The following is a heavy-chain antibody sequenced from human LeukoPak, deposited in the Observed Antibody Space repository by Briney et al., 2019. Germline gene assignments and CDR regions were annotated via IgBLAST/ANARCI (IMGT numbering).Heavy chain of an antibody. Sequence: PGGSLRLSCAASGFTFSNYGLSWVRQAPGKGLEWVSGITGSGGITYYTDSVKGRFTISRDNSKNTVSLQMNSLRGDDTAVYYCAKDDAWGRYKDWGQGTLVTVSS. CDR3: AKDDAWGRYKD. J-gene: IGHJ1*01. CDR2: ITGSGGIT. CDR1: GFTFSNYG. V-gene: IGHV3-23*01. D-gene: IGHD3-16*01.